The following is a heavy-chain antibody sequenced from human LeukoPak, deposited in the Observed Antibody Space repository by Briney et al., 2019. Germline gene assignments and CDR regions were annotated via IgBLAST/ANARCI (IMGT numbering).Heavy chain of an antibody. Sequence: PSGTLSLTCGVSGYSISNNNWWQWVRQPPGQGLEWIGEIYHDGTTKYNSSLKSRVTISLDKFKNQFSLNLISVTAADTAVYYCVRAAGAVAVRGWAFDIWGQGTMVTVSS. CDR1: GYSISNNNW. V-gene: IGHV4-4*02. D-gene: IGHD6-19*01. J-gene: IGHJ3*02. CDR3: VRAAGAVAVRGWAFDI. CDR2: IYHDGTT.